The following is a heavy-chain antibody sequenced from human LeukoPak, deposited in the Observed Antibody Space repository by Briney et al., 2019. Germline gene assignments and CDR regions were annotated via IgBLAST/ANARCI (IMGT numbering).Heavy chain of an antibody. CDR2: IYTSGST. V-gene: IGHV4-4*09. CDR1: GGSISSYY. Sequence: SETLSLTCTVSGGSISSYYWSWIRQPPGKGLEWIGYIYTSGSTNYNPSLKSRVTISVDTSKNQFSLKLSSVTAADTAVYYCARLSWPREHNWFDPWGQGTLVTVSS. J-gene: IGHJ5*02. CDR3: ARLSWPREHNWFDP. D-gene: IGHD2-15*01.